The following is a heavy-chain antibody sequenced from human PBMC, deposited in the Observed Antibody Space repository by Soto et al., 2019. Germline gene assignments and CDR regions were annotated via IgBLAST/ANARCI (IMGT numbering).Heavy chain of an antibody. Sequence: GGSLRLSCAASGFTFSSYAMHWVRQAPGKGLEGVAVISYDGSNKYYADSVKGRFTISRDNSKNTLYLQMNSLRAEDTAVYYCARGYSSSWSPTYYYYYYGMDVWGQGTTVTVSS. CDR1: GFTFSSYA. J-gene: IGHJ6*02. CDR2: ISYDGSNK. D-gene: IGHD6-13*01. CDR3: ARGYSSSWSPTYYYYYYGMDV. V-gene: IGHV3-30-3*01.